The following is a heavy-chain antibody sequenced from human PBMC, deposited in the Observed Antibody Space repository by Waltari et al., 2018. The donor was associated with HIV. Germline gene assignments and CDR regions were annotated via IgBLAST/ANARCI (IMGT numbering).Heavy chain of an antibody. Sequence: QVQLVQSGAEMKMSGSSVKVSCKASGGTFSSYTISWVRQAPGQGLEWKGGVPPKFGTLKYAQKVQGSVTMTADDSTSTVFFELTSLRSDVTAVYYFARGGCSGGTCYSKSSDLWGQGTLVTVSS. CDR3: ARGGCSGGTCYSKSSDL. V-gene: IGHV1-69*01. J-gene: IGHJ3*01. CDR1: GGTFSSYT. CDR2: VPPKFGTL. D-gene: IGHD2-15*01.